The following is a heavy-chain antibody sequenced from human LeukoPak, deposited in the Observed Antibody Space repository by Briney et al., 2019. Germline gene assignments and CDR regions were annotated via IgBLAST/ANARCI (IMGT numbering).Heavy chain of an antibody. CDR2: IYYSGST. CDR3: ARFVPGPEAGTHIDY. J-gene: IGHJ4*02. V-gene: IGHV4-59*01. D-gene: IGHD6-13*01. Sequence: SETLSFTCTVSGGSISSYYWSWIRQPPGNGLEWIGYIYYSGSTNYNPSLKSRVTISVDTSKNQFSLKLSSVTAADTAVYYCARFVPGPEAGTHIDYWGQGTLVTVSS. CDR1: GGSISSYY.